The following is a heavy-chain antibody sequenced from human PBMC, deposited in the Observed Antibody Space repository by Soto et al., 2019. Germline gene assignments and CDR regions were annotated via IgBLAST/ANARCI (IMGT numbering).Heavy chain of an antibody. J-gene: IGHJ3*02. CDR1: GFTFSSYS. CDR3: ARVSTRDIVVVVAAVGAFDI. D-gene: IGHD2-15*01. Sequence: EVQLVESGGGLVQPGGPLRLSCAASGFTFSSYSMNWVRQAPGKGLEWVSYISSSSSTIYYADSVKGRFTISRDNAKNSLYLQMNSLRAEDTAVYYCARVSTRDIVVVVAAVGAFDIWGQGTMVTVSS. V-gene: IGHV3-48*01. CDR2: ISSSSSTI.